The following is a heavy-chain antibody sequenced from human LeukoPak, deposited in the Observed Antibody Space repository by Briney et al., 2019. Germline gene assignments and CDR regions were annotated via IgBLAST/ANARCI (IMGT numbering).Heavy chain of an antibody. D-gene: IGHD3-10*01. CDR3: ARDSGGGTGWYFDL. CDR1: GFTFSIYA. J-gene: IGHJ2*01. CDR2: ISYDGRNT. Sequence: GGSLRLSCAASGFTFSIYAMHWVRQAPGKGLEWVAVISYDGRNTFYTDSVKGRFTISRDNSKNTLYLQMNSLVPEDTAVYYCARDSGGGTGWYFDLWGRGTLVTASS. V-gene: IGHV3-30-3*01.